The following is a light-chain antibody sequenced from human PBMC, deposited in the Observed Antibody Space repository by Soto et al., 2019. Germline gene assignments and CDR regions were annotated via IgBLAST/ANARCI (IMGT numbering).Light chain of an antibody. CDR1: QGINSY. CDR3: QQLNGYPSGLA. J-gene: IGKJ4*01. Sequence: DIQLTQSPSFLSSSVGDRVTITCRASQGINSYLAWYQQKPGKAPKLLIYTASTLHSGVPSRFSGSGSGTEFTLTISSLQPEDFATYYCQQLNGYPSGLALGGGTKVEIK. CDR2: TAS. V-gene: IGKV1-9*01.